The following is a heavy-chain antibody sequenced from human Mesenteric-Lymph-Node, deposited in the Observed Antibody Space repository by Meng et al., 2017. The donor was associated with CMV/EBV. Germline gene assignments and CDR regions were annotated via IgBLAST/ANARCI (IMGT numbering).Heavy chain of an antibody. D-gene: IGHD2-2*01. CDR1: GGSFSGYY. CDR2: INHSGST. Sequence: SETLSLTCAVYGGSFSGYYWSWIRQPPGKGLEWIGEINHSGSTNYNPSLKSRVTISVDTSKNQFSLKLSSVTAADTAVYYCARGKYCSSTSCNWFDPWGQGTLVTVSS. CDR3: ARGKYCSSTSCNWFDP. V-gene: IGHV4-34*01. J-gene: IGHJ5*02.